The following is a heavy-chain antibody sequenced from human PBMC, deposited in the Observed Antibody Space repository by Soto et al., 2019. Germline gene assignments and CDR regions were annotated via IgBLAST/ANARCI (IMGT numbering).Heavy chain of an antibody. CDR2: ISAYNGNT. V-gene: IGHV1-18*04. D-gene: IGHD2-21*02. CDR3: ARDQCDCYYSYYYYGMDV. J-gene: IGHJ6*02. CDR1: GYTFTSYG. Sequence: ASVKVSCKASGYTFTSYGISWVRQAPGQGLEWMGWISAYNGNTNYAQKLQGRVTMTTDTSTSTAYMELRSLRSDDTAVYYCARDQCDCYYSYYYYGMDVWGQGTTVTVSS.